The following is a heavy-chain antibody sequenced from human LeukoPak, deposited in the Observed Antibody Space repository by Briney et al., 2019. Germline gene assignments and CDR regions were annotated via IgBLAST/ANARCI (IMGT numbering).Heavy chain of an antibody. J-gene: IGHJ4*02. CDR3: AKDLGPLSCYGAGYFDY. D-gene: IGHD2-2*01. CDR2: ISGSGGST. Sequence: GGSLRLSCAASGFTFSSYAMSWVRQAPGKGLEWVSAISGSGGSTYYADSVKGRFTISRDNSKNTLYLQMNSLRAEDTAVYYCAKDLGPLSCYGAGYFDYWGQGTLVTVSS. CDR1: GFTFSSYA. V-gene: IGHV3-23*01.